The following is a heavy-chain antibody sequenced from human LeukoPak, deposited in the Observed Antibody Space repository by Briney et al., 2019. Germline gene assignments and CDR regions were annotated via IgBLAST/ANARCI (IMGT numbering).Heavy chain of an antibody. CDR1: GYTFTSYY. J-gene: IGHJ4*02. CDR2: INPSGGST. D-gene: IGHD1-26*01. V-gene: IGHV1-46*01. Sequence: ASVKVSCKASGYTFTSYYMHWVRQAPGQGLEWMGIINPSGGSTSYAQKFQGRVTMTRDTSTSTVYMELSGLRSDDTAVYYCARDCGSYLACDWGQGTLVTVSS. CDR3: ARDCGSYLACD.